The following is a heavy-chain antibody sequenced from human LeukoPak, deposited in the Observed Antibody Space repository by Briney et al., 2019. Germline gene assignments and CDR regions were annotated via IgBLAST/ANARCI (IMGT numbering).Heavy chain of an antibody. CDR1: GLTFDTYG. Sequence: GGSLRLSCTVSGLTFDTYGMSWVRQAPGKGLEWVSAISASGSNTHYADSVKGRVIISRDNSKNTLYLEMKSLRVEDTAVYYCVRAPAGLLNFEGDPWVFWGQGALVTVSS. CDR3: VRAPAGLLNFEGDPWVF. CDR2: ISASGSNT. J-gene: IGHJ4*02. V-gene: IGHV3-23*01. D-gene: IGHD2-2*01.